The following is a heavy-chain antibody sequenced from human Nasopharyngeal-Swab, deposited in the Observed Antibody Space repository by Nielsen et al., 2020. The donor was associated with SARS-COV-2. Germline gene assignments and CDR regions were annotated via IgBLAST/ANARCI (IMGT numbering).Heavy chain of an antibody. J-gene: IGHJ6*02. CDR1: GDSVSSNSAA. V-gene: IGHV6-1*01. D-gene: IGHD6-13*01. CDR2: TYYRSKWYN. Sequence: SQTLSLTCAISGDSVSSNSAAWNWIRQSPSRGLEWLGRTYYRSKWYNDYAVSVKSRITINPDTSKNQFSLQLNSVTPEDTAVYYCARGVEQQSQPEYYYSYGMDVWGQGTTVTVSS. CDR3: ARGVEQQSQPEYYYSYGMDV.